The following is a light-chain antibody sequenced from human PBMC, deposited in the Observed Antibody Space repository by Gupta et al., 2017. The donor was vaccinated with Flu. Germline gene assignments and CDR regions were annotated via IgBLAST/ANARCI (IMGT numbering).Light chain of an antibody. J-gene: IGLJ3*02. CDR1: DIVTYNY. CDR2: EVS. CDR3: SAYGGSSSLGV. Sequence: DIVTYNYVSWYQQHPGKAPKRILYEVSNRPSGISHRFSGSKSVNTAYLTISELQSDDEADYYCSAYGGSSSLGVFGGGTRLTVL. V-gene: IGLV2-14*01.